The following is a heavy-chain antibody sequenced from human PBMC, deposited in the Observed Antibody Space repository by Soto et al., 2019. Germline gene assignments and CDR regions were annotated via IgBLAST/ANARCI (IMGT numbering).Heavy chain of an antibody. V-gene: IGHV5-51*01. CDR3: ARQLAYYDSSGYDAFDI. Sequence: GESLKISCKGSGYSFTSYWIGLVRQMPGKGLEWMGIIYPGDSDTRYSPSFQGQVTISADKSISTAYLQWSSLKASDTAMYYCARQLAYYDSSGYDAFDIWGQGTMVTVSS. D-gene: IGHD3-22*01. J-gene: IGHJ3*02. CDR1: GYSFTSYW. CDR2: IYPGDSDT.